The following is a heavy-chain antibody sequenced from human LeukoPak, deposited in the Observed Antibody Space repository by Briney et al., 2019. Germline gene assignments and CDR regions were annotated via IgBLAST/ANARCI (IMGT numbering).Heavy chain of an antibody. CDR1: GFTFSSYW. D-gene: IGHD3-10*01. J-gene: IGHJ4*02. CDR3: ARATYYYGSGSYHFDY. CDR2: ITQDGSEK. V-gene: IGHV3-7*01. Sequence: GGSLRLSCAASGFTFSSYWMSWVRQAPGKGLEWVANITQDGSEKSYVASVKGRFTISRDNAKNSLCLQMNSLRAEDTAVYYCARATYYYGSGSYHFDYWGQGTLVTVSS.